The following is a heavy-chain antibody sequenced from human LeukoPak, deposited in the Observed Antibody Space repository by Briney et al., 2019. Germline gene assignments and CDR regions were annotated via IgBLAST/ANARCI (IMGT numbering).Heavy chain of an antibody. CDR3: ARGISNYVGSHGSQGFDY. Sequence: SVKVSCKASGGTFSSYAISWVRQAPGQGLEWMGGIIPIFGTANYAQKFQGRVTITADKSTSTAYMELSSLRSEDTAVYYCARGISNYVGSHGSQGFDYWGQGTLVTVSS. V-gene: IGHV1-69*06. D-gene: IGHD4-11*01. CDR2: IIPIFGTA. J-gene: IGHJ4*02. CDR1: GGTFSSYA.